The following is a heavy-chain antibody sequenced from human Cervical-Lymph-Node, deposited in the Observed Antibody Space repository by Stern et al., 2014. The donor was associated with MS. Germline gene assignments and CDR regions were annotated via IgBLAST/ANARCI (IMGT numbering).Heavy chain of an antibody. Sequence: VQLVESGPGLVKPSETLFLTCSVSGGSVSSGSYHWDWIRQAPGKGLEWIGYSYVSGGINYNPSFSSRLTISVDRSKNQFSLRLKSVTAADTAIYYCARGGQFDYFFDLWGRGTLVTVSS. V-gene: IGHV4-61*01. CDR3: ARGGQFDYFFDL. D-gene: IGHD2/OR15-2a*01. J-gene: IGHJ2*01. CDR1: GGSVSSGSYH. CDR2: SYVSGGI.